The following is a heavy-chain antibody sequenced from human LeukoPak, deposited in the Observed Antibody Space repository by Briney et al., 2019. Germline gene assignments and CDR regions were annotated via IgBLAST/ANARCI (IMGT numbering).Heavy chain of an antibody. J-gene: IGHJ4*02. CDR2: ISYDGSNK. V-gene: IGHV3-30*18. Sequence: GRSLRLSCAASGFTFSSYGMHWVRQAPGKGLEWVAVISYDGSNKYYADSVKGRFTISRDNSKNTPYLQMNSLRAEDTAVYYCAKGLDYGDYWGQGTLVTVSS. CDR1: GFTFSSYG. CDR3: AKGLDYGDY.